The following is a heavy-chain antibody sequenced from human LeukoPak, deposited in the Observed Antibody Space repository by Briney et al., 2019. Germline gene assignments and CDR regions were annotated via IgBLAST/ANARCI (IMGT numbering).Heavy chain of an antibody. Sequence: TGGSLRLSCAASGFTFSNYEMNWVRQAPGKGLEWLSYISGNGNTIYYADSVKGRFTISRDNAKNSLYLQMNSLRAEDTAVYYCARGSLVHYYGSGSYRIRAGFDSWGQGTLVTVSS. V-gene: IGHV3-48*03. D-gene: IGHD3-10*01. CDR2: ISGNGNTI. J-gene: IGHJ4*02. CDR1: GFTFSNYE. CDR3: ARGSLVHYYGSGSYRIRAGFDS.